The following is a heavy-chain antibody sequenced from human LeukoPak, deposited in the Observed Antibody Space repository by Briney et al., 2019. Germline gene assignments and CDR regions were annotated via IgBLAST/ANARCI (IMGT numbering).Heavy chain of an antibody. CDR2: IIPIFGTA. J-gene: IGHJ4*02. CDR1: GGTFSSYA. D-gene: IGHD3-16*01. Sequence: SVKVSCKASGGTFSSYAISWVRQAPGQGLEWMGGIIPIFGTANYAQKFQGRVTITTDESTSTAYMELSSLRSEDTALYYCARDTYAPHPYFDYWGQGTLVTVSS. V-gene: IGHV1-69*05. CDR3: ARDTYAPHPYFDY.